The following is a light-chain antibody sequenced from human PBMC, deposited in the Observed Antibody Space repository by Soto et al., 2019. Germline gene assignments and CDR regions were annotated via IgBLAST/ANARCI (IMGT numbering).Light chain of an antibody. V-gene: IGKV3-11*01. Sequence: EIVLTQSPATLSLSPGERCTLSCMAIQSVSSYLAWYQQKAGQAPRLLIYDASNRATGIPARFSGSGSGTDFTLTISSLEPEDFAVYYCQQRSNWPATFGQGTKVDIK. CDR2: DAS. J-gene: IGKJ1*01. CDR3: QQRSNWPAT. CDR1: QSVSSY.